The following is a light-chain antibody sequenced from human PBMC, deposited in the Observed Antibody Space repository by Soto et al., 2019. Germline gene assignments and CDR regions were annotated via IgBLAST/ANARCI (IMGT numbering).Light chain of an antibody. CDR2: EVS. CDR1: SSDVGDYNF. CDR3: TSYTSISTLV. Sequence: QSVLTQPASVSGSPGQSITISCTGTSSDVGDYNFVSWYQHHPAKAPKLMIYEVSNRPSGVSNRFSGSKSGNTASLTISGLQAEDEADYYCTSYTSISTLVFGGGTKLTVL. J-gene: IGLJ2*01. V-gene: IGLV2-14*01.